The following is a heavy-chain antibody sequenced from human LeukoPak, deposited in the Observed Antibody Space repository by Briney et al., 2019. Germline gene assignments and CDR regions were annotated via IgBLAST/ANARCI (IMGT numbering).Heavy chain of an antibody. V-gene: IGHV1-69*01. D-gene: IGHD1-26*01. CDR2: IIPIFGTA. CDR1: GGTFSSYA. CDR3: ARDQGVGGPDYDAFDI. Sequence: ASVKVSCKASGGTFSSYAISWVRQAPGQGLEWMGGIIPIFGTANYAQKFQGRVTITADESTSTAYVELSSLRSEDTAVYYCARDQGVGGPDYDAFDIWGQGTMVTVSS. J-gene: IGHJ3*02.